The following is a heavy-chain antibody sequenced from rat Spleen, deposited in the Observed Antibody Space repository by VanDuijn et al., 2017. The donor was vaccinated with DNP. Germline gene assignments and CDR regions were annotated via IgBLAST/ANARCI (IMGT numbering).Heavy chain of an antibody. V-gene: IGHV2S75*01. Sequence: VKLVESGGGLVQPGRSLKLSCAASGFSLTNYGVIWVRQSPGKGLEWLGIIWGHGNTDYNSALKSRLSISRDTSKSQVFLKMNSLQTEDTAIYFCTRWDYWGQGVMVTVSS. CDR1: GFSLTNYG. CDR3: TRWDY. J-gene: IGHJ2*01. CDR2: IWGHGNT.